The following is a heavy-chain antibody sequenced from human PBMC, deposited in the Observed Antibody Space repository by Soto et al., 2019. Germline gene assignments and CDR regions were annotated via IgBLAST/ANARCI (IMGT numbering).Heavy chain of an antibody. Sequence: GASVKVSCKASGYTFTGYYMHWVRQAPGQGLEWMGWINPNSGGTNYAQKFQGWVTMTRDTSISTAYMELSRLRSDVTAVYYCARGLVGIAAAGTSTGCFDYCGQRTLFPVCS. CDR1: GYTFTGYY. D-gene: IGHD6-13*01. CDR3: ARGLVGIAAAGTSTGCFDY. J-gene: IGHJ4*02. V-gene: IGHV1-2*04. CDR2: INPNSGGT.